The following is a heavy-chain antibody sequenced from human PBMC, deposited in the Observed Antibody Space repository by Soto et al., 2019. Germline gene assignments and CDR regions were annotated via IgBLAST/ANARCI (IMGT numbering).Heavy chain of an antibody. CDR2: ISAYNGNT. Sequence: SVKVSCKASGYTFTSYGISWVRQAPGQGLEWMGWISAYNGNTNYAQELQGRVTMTTDTSTSTAYMELRRLRSDDTAVYYCAWGSITGISLLYYYVMDVWGQGTTVTVSS. CDR3: AWGSITGISLLYYYVMDV. V-gene: IGHV1-18*04. J-gene: IGHJ6*02. D-gene: IGHD1-20*01. CDR1: GYTFTSYG.